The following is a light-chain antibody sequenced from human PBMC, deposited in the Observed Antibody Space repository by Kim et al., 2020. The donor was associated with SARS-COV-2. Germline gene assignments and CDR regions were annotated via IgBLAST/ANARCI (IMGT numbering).Light chain of an antibody. Sequence: EIVLTQSPATLSLSPGERATLSCRASQTVDSYLAWYQQKPGQAPRPLIYDTSNRATGIPARFSGSGSGTDFTLTISSLEPEEFAVYYCQNLSNWPIFGGGTPVDSK. J-gene: IGKJ4*01. CDR3: QNLSNWPI. CDR1: QTVDSY. CDR2: DTS. V-gene: IGKV3-11*01.